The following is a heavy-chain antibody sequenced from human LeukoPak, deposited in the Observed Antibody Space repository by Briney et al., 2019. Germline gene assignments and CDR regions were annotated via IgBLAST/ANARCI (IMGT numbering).Heavy chain of an antibody. V-gene: IGHV3-30-3*01. Sequence: GGSLRLSCAASGFTFSSYAMHWVRQAPGKGLEWVAVISYDGTNKYYADSLKGRFTISRDNSKNTLYLQMNSLRAEDTALYYCARDPEWPGGGYYSDYWGQGTLVTVSS. CDR2: ISYDGTNK. J-gene: IGHJ4*02. D-gene: IGHD3-3*01. CDR3: ARDPEWPGGGYYSDY. CDR1: GFTFSSYA.